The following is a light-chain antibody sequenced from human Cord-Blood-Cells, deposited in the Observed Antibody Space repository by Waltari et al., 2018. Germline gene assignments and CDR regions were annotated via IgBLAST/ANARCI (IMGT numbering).Light chain of an antibody. Sequence: ELVMTQSPATLSVSPGERATLSCRASQSVSSNLAWYQQKPGQAPRLLIYGASTRATGIPARFSGSGSGTEFTLTISRMQEEDFAVYYCQQYNNWVTFGGGTKVEIK. CDR3: QQYNNWVT. CDR2: GAS. J-gene: IGKJ4*01. V-gene: IGKV3-15*01. CDR1: QSVSSN.